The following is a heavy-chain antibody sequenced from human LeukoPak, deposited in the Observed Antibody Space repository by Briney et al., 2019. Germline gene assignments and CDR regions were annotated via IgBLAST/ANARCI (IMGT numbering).Heavy chain of an antibody. V-gene: IGHV4-30-4*08. CDR1: GGSISSGDYY. CDR3: AREYGITMVRGVIPEGIAFDI. Sequence: SQTLSLTCTVSGGSISSGDYYWRWIRQPPGKGLEWIGYIYYSGSTYYNPSLKSRVTISVDTSKNQFSLKLSSVTAADTAVYYGAREYGITMVRGVIPEGIAFDIWGQGTMVTVSS. CDR2: IYYSGST. J-gene: IGHJ3*02. D-gene: IGHD3-10*01.